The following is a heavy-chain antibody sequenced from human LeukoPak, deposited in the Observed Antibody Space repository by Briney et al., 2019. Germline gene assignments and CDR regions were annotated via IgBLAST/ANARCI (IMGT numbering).Heavy chain of an antibody. D-gene: IGHD3-9*01. J-gene: IGHJ6*03. CDR2: ISYSGST. CDR1: GYYFRGFY. CDR3: AKGKAAHYHSVTDEYYYYLDV. V-gene: IGHV4-34*01. Sequence: PSETLSLTCVVEGYYFRGFYWTWIRQAPGKGLEWIGEISYSGSTKYNPSLKSRVTIEVDTSKKQISLNLSSVTAADTTVYHSAKGKAAHYHSVTDEYYYYLDVWGKGTTVIVSS.